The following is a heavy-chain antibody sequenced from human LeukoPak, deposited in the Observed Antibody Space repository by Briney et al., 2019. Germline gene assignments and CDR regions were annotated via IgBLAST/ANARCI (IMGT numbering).Heavy chain of an antibody. J-gene: IGHJ4*02. CDR2: ISSDSSIV. V-gene: IGHV3-48*01. CDR3: ARDKTYSDFWL. CDR1: GFTFSSYS. D-gene: IGHD3-3*01. Sequence: PGGSLRLSCAASGFTFSSYSMNWVRQAPGKGLEWISYISSDSSIVYFADSVKGRFTISRDNAKNSLYLQMNSLRAEDTAVYFCARDKTYSDFWLWGQGTLVTVSS.